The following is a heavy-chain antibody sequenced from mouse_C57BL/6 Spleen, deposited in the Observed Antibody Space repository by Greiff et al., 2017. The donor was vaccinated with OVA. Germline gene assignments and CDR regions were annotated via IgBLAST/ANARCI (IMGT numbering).Heavy chain of an antibody. Sequence: EVKLVESGGGLVQSGRSLRLSCATSGFTFSDFYMEWVRQAPGKGLEWIAASRNKANDYTTEYSASVKGRFIVSRDTSQSILYLQMNALRAEDTAIYYCARDAHYYGYFDYWGQGTTLTVSS. CDR2: SRNKANDYTT. D-gene: IGHD1-2*01. CDR3: ARDAHYYGYFDY. CDR1: GFTFSDFY. J-gene: IGHJ2*01. V-gene: IGHV7-1*01.